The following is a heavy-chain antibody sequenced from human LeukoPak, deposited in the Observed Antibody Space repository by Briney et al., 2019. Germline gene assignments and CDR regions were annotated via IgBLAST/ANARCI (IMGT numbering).Heavy chain of an antibody. CDR1: GGSISSSSYY. Sequence: SETLSLTCTVSGGSISSSSYYWGWIRQPPGKGLEWIGSIYYSGSTYYNPSLKSRVTISVDTSKNQFSLKLSSVTAADTAVYYCARHPTTAAGNFDYWGQGTLVTVSS. CDR3: ARHPTTAAGNFDY. CDR2: IYYSGST. J-gene: IGHJ4*02. V-gene: IGHV4-39*01. D-gene: IGHD6-13*01.